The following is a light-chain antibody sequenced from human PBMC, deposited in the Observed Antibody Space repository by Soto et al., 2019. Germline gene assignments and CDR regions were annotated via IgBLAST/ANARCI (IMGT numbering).Light chain of an antibody. CDR1: PSLLHSNGSNH. J-gene: IGKJ2*02. V-gene: IGKV2-28*01. CDR3: MQALQSPWT. CDR2: LGS. Sequence: DMVMTQSPLSLPVTPGEPASISCRSNPSLLHSNGSNHLDWYLQKPGQSPQLLIYLGSNRASGVPDRFSGSGSGTDFTLKISRVEAEDVGVYYCMQALQSPWTFGQGTKLEIK.